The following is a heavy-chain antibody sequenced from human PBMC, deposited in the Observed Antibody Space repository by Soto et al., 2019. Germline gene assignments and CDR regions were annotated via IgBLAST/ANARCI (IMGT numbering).Heavy chain of an antibody. CDR2: IFHIETT. J-gene: IGHJ3*02. D-gene: IGHD6-19*01. V-gene: IGHV4-4*02. CDR1: GASVSSDNW. Sequence: QMQLQESGPGLVKPSGTLSLACAVSGASVSSDNWWSWVRQPPGKGLEWIGEIFHIETTNYNPSLKGRVTISVDKSKNQFSLTLTSVTAADTAVYYCAKNGWYSADIWGQGTMVTVSS. CDR3: AKNGWYSADI.